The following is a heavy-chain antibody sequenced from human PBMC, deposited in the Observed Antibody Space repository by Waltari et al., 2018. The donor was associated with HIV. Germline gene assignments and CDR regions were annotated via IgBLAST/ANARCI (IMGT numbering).Heavy chain of an antibody. D-gene: IGHD3-10*01. CDR3: ARVYYYGSGSYGFDP. CDR1: GYTFTGYY. Sequence: QVQLVQSGAEVKKPGASVKVSCKASGYTFTGYYMPLVRQAPGQGLEWMGRINPNSGGTNYAQKFQGRVTMTRDTSISTAYMELSRLRSDDTAVYYCARVYYYGSGSYGFDPWGQGTLVTVSS. J-gene: IGHJ5*02. CDR2: INPNSGGT. V-gene: IGHV1-2*06.